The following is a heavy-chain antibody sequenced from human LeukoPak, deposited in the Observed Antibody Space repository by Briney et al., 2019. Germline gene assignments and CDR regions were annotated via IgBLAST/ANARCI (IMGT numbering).Heavy chain of an antibody. CDR3: ARGQDAMVRGVIEPVSYFDY. D-gene: IGHD3-10*01. Sequence: SETLSLTCTVSGYSISSGYYWGWIRQPPGKGLEWIGSIYHSGSTYYNPPLKSRVTISVDTSKNQFSLKLSSVTAADTAVYYCARGQDAMVRGVIEPVSYFDYWGQGTLVTVSS. CDR2: IYHSGST. CDR1: GYSISSGYY. V-gene: IGHV4-38-2*02. J-gene: IGHJ4*02.